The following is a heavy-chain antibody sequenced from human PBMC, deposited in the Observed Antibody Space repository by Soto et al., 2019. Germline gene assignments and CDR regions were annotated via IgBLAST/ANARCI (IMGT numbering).Heavy chain of an antibody. CDR3: ARAPFTSSWNFDY. V-gene: IGHV4-59*01. D-gene: IGHD6-13*01. J-gene: IGHJ4*02. CDR2: IYYSGST. CDR1: GGSISSYY. Sequence: SETLSLTCTVSGGSISSYYWSWIRQPPGKGLEWIGYIYYSGSTNYNPSLKSRVIISVDTSKSQFSLKLYSVTAADTAVYYCARAPFTSSWNFDYWGQGTLVTVSS.